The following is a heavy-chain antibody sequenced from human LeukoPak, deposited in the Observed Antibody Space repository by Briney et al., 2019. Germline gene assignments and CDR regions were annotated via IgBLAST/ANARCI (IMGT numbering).Heavy chain of an antibody. CDR2: ISSSSSYI. Sequence: GGSLRLSCAASGFTFSSYSMNWVRQAPGKGLEWVSSISSSSSYIYYADSVKGRFTISRDNAKNSLYLQMNSLRAEDTAVYYCARLGSSYYYDSSGSHAFDIWGQGTMVTVSS. D-gene: IGHD3-22*01. CDR3: ARLGSSYYYDSSGSHAFDI. CDR1: GFTFSSYS. J-gene: IGHJ3*02. V-gene: IGHV3-21*01.